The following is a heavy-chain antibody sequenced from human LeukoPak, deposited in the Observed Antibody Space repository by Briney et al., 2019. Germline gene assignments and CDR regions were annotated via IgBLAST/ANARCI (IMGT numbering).Heavy chain of an antibody. CDR3: ARDEQWLGLDWYFDL. J-gene: IGHJ2*01. Sequence: GRSLRLSCAASRFTSSSHSMHWVRLAPGKGLEWVAVISYDGNTEYYADSVKGRFTISRDNSKYTLYLQMNSLRVEDTAVYYCARDEQWLGLDWYFDLWGRGTLVTVSS. CDR1: RFTSSSHS. CDR2: ISYDGNTE. D-gene: IGHD6-19*01. V-gene: IGHV3-30*01.